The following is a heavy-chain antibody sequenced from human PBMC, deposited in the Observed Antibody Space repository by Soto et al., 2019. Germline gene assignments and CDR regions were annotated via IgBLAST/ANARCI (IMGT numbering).Heavy chain of an antibody. CDR3: AKDLRGWPEDLDY. J-gene: IGHJ4*02. CDR1: GFTFSSYG. Sequence: GGSLRLSCAASGFTFSSYGMHWVRQAPGKGLEWVAVISYDGSNKYYADSVKGRFTISRDNSKNTLYLQMNSLRAEDTAVYYCAKDLRGWPEDLDYWGQGTRVTVAS. V-gene: IGHV3-30*18. D-gene: IGHD3-10*01. CDR2: ISYDGSNK.